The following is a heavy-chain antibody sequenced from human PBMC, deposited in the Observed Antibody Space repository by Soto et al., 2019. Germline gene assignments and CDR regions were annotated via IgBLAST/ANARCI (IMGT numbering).Heavy chain of an antibody. Sequence: QVQLVESGGGVVQPGRSLRLTCAASGFIFSGSGMHWVRQAPGKGLEWVALVSNDGIRKYYGDSVKGRFTISRDNAENTLYLQMNSLRAEDTAVYYCARWVGGSMYDNSGKYDSWGQGPLVTVSS. V-gene: IGHV3-30*03. CDR2: VSNDGIRK. J-gene: IGHJ5*01. CDR1: GFIFSGSG. D-gene: IGHD3-22*01. CDR3: ARWVGGSMYDNSGKYDS.